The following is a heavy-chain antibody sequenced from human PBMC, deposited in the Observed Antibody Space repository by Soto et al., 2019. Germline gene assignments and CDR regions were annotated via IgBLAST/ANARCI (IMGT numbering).Heavy chain of an antibody. Sequence: GSLRLSCAASGFTFSSYGMHWVRQAPGKGLEWVAVISYDGSNKYYADSVKGRFTISRDNSKNTLYLQMNSLRAEDTAVYYCAKDQRVQDSDQHDRPGPFDYWGQGTLVTVSS. V-gene: IGHV3-30*18. CDR1: GFTFSSYG. CDR3: AKDQRVQDSDQHDRPGPFDY. J-gene: IGHJ4*02. CDR2: ISYDGSNK. D-gene: IGHD3-16*01.